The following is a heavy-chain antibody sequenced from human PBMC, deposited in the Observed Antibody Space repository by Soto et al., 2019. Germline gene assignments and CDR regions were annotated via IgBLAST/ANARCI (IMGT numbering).Heavy chain of an antibody. CDR1: GGSISSYY. J-gene: IGHJ5*02. CDR3: AREMTQLYYYDSSGYNWFDP. V-gene: IGHV4-59*01. CDR2: IYYSGST. Sequence: SETLSLTCTVSGGSISSYYWSWIRQPPGKGLEWIGYIYYSGSTNYNPSLKSRVTISVDTSKNQFSLKLSSVTAADTAVYYCAREMTQLYYYDSSGYNWFDPWGQGTLVTVSS. D-gene: IGHD3-22*01.